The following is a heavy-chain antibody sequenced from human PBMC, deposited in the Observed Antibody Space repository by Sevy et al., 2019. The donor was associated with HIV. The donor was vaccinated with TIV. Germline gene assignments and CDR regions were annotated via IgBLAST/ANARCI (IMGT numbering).Heavy chain of an antibody. V-gene: IGHV4-30-4*01. CDR3: ARQRASSGYFYFDS. CDR1: GGSISSGDYY. CDR2: IISSGST. D-gene: IGHD3-22*01. Sequence: SETLSLTCTVSGGSISSGDYYWSWIRQPPGKGLEWIGYIISSGSTYFNPSLKSRVTIALDTSKSQFSLRLSSVTAADTAVFYCARQRASSGYFYFDSWGQGTLVTVSS. J-gene: IGHJ4*02.